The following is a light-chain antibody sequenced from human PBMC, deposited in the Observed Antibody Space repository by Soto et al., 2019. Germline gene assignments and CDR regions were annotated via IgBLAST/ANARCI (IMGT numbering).Light chain of an antibody. CDR1: QSVSSNF. CDR3: QHYGSSPST. V-gene: IGKV3-20*01. Sequence: EIVLTQSPGTLSLSPGERATLSCRASQSVSSNFLAWYQQKPGQAPRLLIYGASRRATGIPDRFSGSGSGTDFTLNISRLESEDFALYYCQHYGSSPSTFGQGTRLEIK. J-gene: IGKJ5*01. CDR2: GAS.